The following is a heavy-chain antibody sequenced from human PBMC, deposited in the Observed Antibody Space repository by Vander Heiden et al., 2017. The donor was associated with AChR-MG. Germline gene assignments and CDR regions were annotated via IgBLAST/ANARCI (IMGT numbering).Heavy chain of an antibody. J-gene: IGHJ3*02. CDR1: AGSISSSSYY. CDR2: IYYSGST. CDR3: ARTQLLWFGESEDAFDI. V-gene: IGHV4-39*01. Sequence: QLQLQESGPGLVKPSETLSLTCTVSAGSISSSSYYWGWIRQPPGKGLEWIGGIYYSGSTYYNPSLKSRVTISVDTSKNQFSLKLSSVTAADTAVYYCARTQLLWFGESEDAFDIWGQGTMVTVSS. D-gene: IGHD3-10*01.